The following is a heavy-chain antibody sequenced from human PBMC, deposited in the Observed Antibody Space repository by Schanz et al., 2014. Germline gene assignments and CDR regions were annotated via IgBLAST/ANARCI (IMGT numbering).Heavy chain of an antibody. Sequence: EVQLVESGGGLVQPGGSLRLSCAASGFTFSNYAMHWVRQAPGKGLVWVSHINSDGTTTTYADSVKGRFTISRDNAENTLYLQMNSLRVEDTAVYYCAMGGYQLHHWGQGTLVTVSS. D-gene: IGHD1-7*01. J-gene: IGHJ4*02. V-gene: IGHV3-74*02. CDR1: GFTFSNYA. CDR2: INSDGTTT. CDR3: AMGGYQLHH.